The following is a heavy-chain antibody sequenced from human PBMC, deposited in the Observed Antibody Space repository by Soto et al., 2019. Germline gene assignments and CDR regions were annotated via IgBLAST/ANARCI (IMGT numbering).Heavy chain of an antibody. CDR3: AREGSCSQCYYYYGMDV. CDR2: TYYRSKWYN. Sequence: PSQTLSLSCAISGDSVSSNSDPWNFIRQSPTLFLEWLGRTYYRSKWYNDYAVSVKSRITINPDTSKNQFSLQLNSVTPEDTAVYYCAREGSCSQCYYYYGMDVWGQGTTVTVSS. D-gene: IGHD2-15*01. J-gene: IGHJ6*02. CDR1: GDSVSSNSDP. V-gene: IGHV6-1*01.